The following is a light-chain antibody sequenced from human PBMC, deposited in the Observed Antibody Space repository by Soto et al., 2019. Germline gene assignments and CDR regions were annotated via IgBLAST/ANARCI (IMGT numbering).Light chain of an antibody. CDR3: QQYNNWPPLT. J-gene: IGKJ4*01. V-gene: IGKV3-15*01. CDR1: QSVSSN. CDR2: GAS. Sequence: EIVMTQSPATLSVSPGERATLSCRASQSVSSNLGWYQQKPGQAPRLLIYGASTRATGIPARFSGSGSGTEFTLTISSLQSEDFAVYYWQQYNNWPPLTFGGGTKVEIK.